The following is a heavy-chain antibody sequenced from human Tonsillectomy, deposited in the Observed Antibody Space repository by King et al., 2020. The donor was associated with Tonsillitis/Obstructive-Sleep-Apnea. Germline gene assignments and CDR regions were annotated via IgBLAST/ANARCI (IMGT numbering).Heavy chain of an antibody. V-gene: IGHV1-69*01. CDR2: IIPIFGTA. J-gene: IGHJ3*02. Sequence: QLVQSGAEVKKPGSSVKVSCKASGGTFSSYAISWVRQAPGQGLEWMGGIIPIFGTANYAQKFQGRVTITADESTSTAYMELSSLRSEDTAVYYCARGLYYGSGKLNAFDIWGQGTMVTVSS. CDR1: GGTFSSYA. D-gene: IGHD3-10*01. CDR3: ARGLYYGSGKLNAFDI.